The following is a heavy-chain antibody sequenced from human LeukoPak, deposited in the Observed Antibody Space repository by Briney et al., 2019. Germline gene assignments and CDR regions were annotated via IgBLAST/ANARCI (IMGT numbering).Heavy chain of an antibody. D-gene: IGHD5-18*01. J-gene: IGHJ4*02. Sequence: SVKVSCKASGGTFSSYAISWVRQAPGQGLGWMGGIIPIFGTANYAQKFQGRVTITADESTSTAYMELSSLRSEDTAVYYCARGTVDTAMVTDFDYWGQGTLVTVSS. V-gene: IGHV1-69*13. CDR1: GGTFSSYA. CDR2: IIPIFGTA. CDR3: ARGTVDTAMVTDFDY.